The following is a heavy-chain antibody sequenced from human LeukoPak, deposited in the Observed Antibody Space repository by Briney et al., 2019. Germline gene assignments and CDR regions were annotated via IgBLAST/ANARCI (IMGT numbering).Heavy chain of an antibody. CDR1: GGSISNSHYY. V-gene: IGHV4-39*01. Sequence: PSETLSLTCTVSGGSISNSHYYWGWIRRPPGKGLEWIAHISYSGSTYYNPSLRSRVTISVDTSKNQFSLKLASMTAADAAIFYCASVNYVDYGFDYWGQGTLVTVSS. CDR2: ISYSGST. CDR3: ASVNYVDYGFDY. J-gene: IGHJ4*02. D-gene: IGHD4-17*01.